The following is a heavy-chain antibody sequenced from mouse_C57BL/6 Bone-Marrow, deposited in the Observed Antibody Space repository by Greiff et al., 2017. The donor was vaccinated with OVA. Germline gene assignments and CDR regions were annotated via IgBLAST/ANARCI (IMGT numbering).Heavy chain of an antibody. D-gene: IGHD2-1*01. CDR2: IDPENGDT. Sequence: VQLKESGAELVRPGASVKLSCTASGFNIKDDYMHWVKQRPEQGLEWIGWIDPENGDTEYASKFQGKATITADTSSNTAYLQLSSLTSEDTAVYYCTTNYYGNYYAMDYWGQGTSVTVSS. V-gene: IGHV14-4*01. CDR1: GFNIKDDY. J-gene: IGHJ4*01. CDR3: TTNYYGNYYAMDY.